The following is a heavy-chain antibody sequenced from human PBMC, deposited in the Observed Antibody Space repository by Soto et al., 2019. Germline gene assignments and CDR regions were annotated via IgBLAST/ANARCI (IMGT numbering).Heavy chain of an antibody. Sequence: SVKVSCKASGGTFSSYAISWVRQAPGQGLEWMGGIIPIFGTANYAQKFQGRVTITADKSTSTAYMELSSLRSEDTAVYYCAGDTGSARMFDYWGQGTLVTVSS. V-gene: IGHV1-69*06. CDR2: IIPIFGTA. CDR3: AGDTGSARMFDY. D-gene: IGHD2-15*01. CDR1: GGTFSSYA. J-gene: IGHJ4*02.